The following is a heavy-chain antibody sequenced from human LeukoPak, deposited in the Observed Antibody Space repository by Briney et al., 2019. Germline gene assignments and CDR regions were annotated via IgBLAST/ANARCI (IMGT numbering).Heavy chain of an antibody. Sequence: GESLKISCKGSGYSFTSYWIGWVRQMPGKGLEWMGIIYPGDSDTRYSPSFQGQVTISADKSISTAYLQWSSLKASDTAMYYCARQPSSGYCDSSGYYDAFDIWGQGTMVTVSS. D-gene: IGHD3-22*01. CDR2: IYPGDSDT. V-gene: IGHV5-51*01. CDR3: ARQPSSGYCDSSGYYDAFDI. CDR1: GYSFTSYW. J-gene: IGHJ3*02.